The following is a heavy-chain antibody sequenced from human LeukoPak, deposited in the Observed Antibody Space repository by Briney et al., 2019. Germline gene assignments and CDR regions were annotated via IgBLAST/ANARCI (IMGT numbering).Heavy chain of an antibody. CDR1: GYTFTSYD. V-gene: IGHV1-8*01. CDR3: AGVPFPYYYDSSGYYYFDY. CDR2: MNPNSGNT. Sequence: ASVKVSCKASGYTFTSYDINWVRQAPGQGLEWMGWMNPNSGNTGYAQKFQGRVTMTRNTSISTAYMELSSLRSEDTAVYYCAGVPFPYYYDSSGYYYFDYWGQGTLVTVSS. D-gene: IGHD3-22*01. J-gene: IGHJ4*02.